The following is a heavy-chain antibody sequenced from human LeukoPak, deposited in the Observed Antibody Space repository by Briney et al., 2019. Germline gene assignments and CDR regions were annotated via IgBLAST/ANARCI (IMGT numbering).Heavy chain of an antibody. CDR1: GFTFSSYG. J-gene: IGHJ4*02. V-gene: IGHV3-30*02. D-gene: IGHD2-2*03. CDR2: IRYDGSNK. Sequence: GGSLRLSCAASGFTFSSYGMHWVRQAPGKGLEWVAFIRYDGSNKYYADSVKGRFTISRDNSKNTLYLQMNSLRAEDTAVYYCAKDSRRLDIVVVPAATHPLDYWGQGTLVTVSS. CDR3: AKDSRRLDIVVVPAATHPLDY.